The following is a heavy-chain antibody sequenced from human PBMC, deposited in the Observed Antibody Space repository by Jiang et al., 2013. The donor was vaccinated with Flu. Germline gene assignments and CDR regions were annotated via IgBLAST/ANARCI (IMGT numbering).Heavy chain of an antibody. CDR3: ARDNSDGYYVD. CDR2: IYSSGSA. V-gene: IGHV4-31*03. Sequence: GPGLVKPSETLSLICNVSGGAINNGGYYWTWIRQNPEKGLEWIGYIYSSGSAYYSPSLKSRVSMSVDTSKNQFSLKLESVTAADTAVYYCARDNSDGYYVDWGQGTQVTVSS. J-gene: IGHJ4*02. CDR1: GGAINNGGYY. D-gene: IGHD5-24*01.